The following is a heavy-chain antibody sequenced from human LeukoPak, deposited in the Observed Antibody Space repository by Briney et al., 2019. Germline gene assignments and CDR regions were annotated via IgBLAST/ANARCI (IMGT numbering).Heavy chain of an antibody. J-gene: IGHJ4*02. V-gene: IGHV5-10-1*01. CDR3: ARQDF. Sequence: GESLRISCKVSGYSFTTYWISWVRQMPGKGLEWMGRIDPSDSYTDYAPSFQGHVTISADRFLSTAYLQWYSLKASDTAMYYCARQDFWGRGTLVTVSS. CDR1: GYSFTTYW. CDR2: IDPSDSYT.